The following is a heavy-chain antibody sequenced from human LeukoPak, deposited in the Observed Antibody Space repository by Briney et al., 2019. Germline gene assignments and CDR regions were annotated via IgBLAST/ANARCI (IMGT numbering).Heavy chain of an antibody. Sequence: SETLSLTCAVYGGSFSGYYWGWIRQPPGKGLEWIGSIYYSGSTYYNPSLKSRVTISVDTSKNQFSLKLSSVTAADTAVYYCARGTVGGYDWFGGPFDYWGQGTLVTVSS. D-gene: IGHD5-12*01. CDR3: ARGTVGGYDWFGGPFDY. CDR1: GGSFSGYY. J-gene: IGHJ4*02. CDR2: IYYSGST. V-gene: IGHV4-34*01.